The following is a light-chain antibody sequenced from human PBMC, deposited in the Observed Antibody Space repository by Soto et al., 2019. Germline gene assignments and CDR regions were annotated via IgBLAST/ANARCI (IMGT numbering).Light chain of an antibody. CDR2: DIS. V-gene: IGKV3-15*01. J-gene: IGKJ5*01. CDR1: QTVSRN. Sequence: EVVMTQSPSTLSVSPGDRATISCRASQTVSRNLAWYQQRPGQAPRLLIYDISNRATGVPSRFSGSGSATEFTITSRSLHSEDFAVYFCKQYNNWPSFGQGTRLEIK. CDR3: KQYNNWPS.